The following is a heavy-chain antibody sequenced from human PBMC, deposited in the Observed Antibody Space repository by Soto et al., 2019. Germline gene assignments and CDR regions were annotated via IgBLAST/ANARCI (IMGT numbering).Heavy chain of an antibody. Sequence: QVQLVQSGAEVKKPGASVKVSCKASGYTFTSYAMHWVRQAPGQWLEWMGWINAGNGNTKYSQKFQGRVTITRDTSASTAYMELSSLRSEDTAVYYCARVSGIAVAEVWGQGTLVTVSS. CDR3: ARVSGIAVAEV. V-gene: IGHV1-3*01. J-gene: IGHJ4*02. CDR2: INAGNGNT. CDR1: GYTFTSYA. D-gene: IGHD6-19*01.